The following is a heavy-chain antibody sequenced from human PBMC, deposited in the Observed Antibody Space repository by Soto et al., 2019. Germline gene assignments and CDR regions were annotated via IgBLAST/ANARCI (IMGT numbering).Heavy chain of an antibody. Sequence: PPETLSLTCAVYGGSFSGYYWSWIRQPPGKGLEWIGEINHSGSTNYNPSLKSRVTISVDTSKNQFSLKLSSVTAADTAVYYCARGRVVVVPAAQERNWFDPWGQGTLVTVSS. CDR2: INHSGST. J-gene: IGHJ5*02. D-gene: IGHD2-2*01. CDR1: GGSFSGYY. CDR3: ARGRVVVVPAAQERNWFDP. V-gene: IGHV4-34*01.